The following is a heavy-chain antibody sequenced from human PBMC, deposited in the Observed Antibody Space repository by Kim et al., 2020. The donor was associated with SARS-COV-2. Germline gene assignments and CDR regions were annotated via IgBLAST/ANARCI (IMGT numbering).Heavy chain of an antibody. J-gene: IGHJ2*01. D-gene: IGHD2-15*01. CDR1: GFTVSSNY. CDR2: IYSGGST. CDR3: AREADGYCSGGSCPPCWYFDL. Sequence: GGSLRLSCAASGFTVSSNYMSWVRQAPGKGLEWVSGIYSGGSTYYADSVKGRFTISRDNSKNKLYLQMKSLRAEDTAVYYWAREADGYCSGGSCPPCWYFDLWGRGTLLTVSS. V-gene: IGHV3-53*01.